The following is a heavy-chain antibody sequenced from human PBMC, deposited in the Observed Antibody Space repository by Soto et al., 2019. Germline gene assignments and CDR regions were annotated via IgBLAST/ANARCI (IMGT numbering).Heavy chain of an antibody. Sequence: PGGSLRLSCAASGSTFSSYSMNWVRQAPGKGLEWVSSISSSSSYIYYADSVKGRFTISRDNAKNSLYLQMNSLRAEDTAVYYCANGGGSGSYYRYYYYYGMDVWGQGTTVTVSS. CDR1: GSTFSSYS. CDR2: ISSSSSYI. J-gene: IGHJ6*02. V-gene: IGHV3-21*01. D-gene: IGHD3-10*01. CDR3: ANGGGSGSYYRYYYYYGMDV.